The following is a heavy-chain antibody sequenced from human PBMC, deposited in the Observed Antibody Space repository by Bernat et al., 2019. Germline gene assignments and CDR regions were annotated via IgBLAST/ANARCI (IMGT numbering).Heavy chain of an antibody. J-gene: IGHJ4*02. CDR2: IRSKDTGYAT. CDR1: GFSFSGSA. V-gene: IGHV3-73*02. CDR3: TQVTGDNGGYFDY. D-gene: IGHD2-21*02. Sequence: EVPLVESGGGLVQPGGFLKLSCAASGFSFSGSAVHWVRQASGKGLEWVGHIRSKDTGYATAYAASVKGRFTISRDDSKNMEYLQLNSLKTEDTAVYYWTQVTGDNGGYFDYWGQGTLVTVSS.